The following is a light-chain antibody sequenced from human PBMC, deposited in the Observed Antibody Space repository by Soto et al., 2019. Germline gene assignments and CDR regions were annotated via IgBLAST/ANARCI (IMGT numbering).Light chain of an antibody. CDR1: QGIRTN. V-gene: IGKV1-9*01. Sequence: DIQLTQSPPFLSAYVGDRVTITCRASQGIRTNLAWYQQKPGKAPKVLIYGASTLQSGVPSRFSGSGSGTEVTLTISSLQPEDFATCYCQQLNSYPPWTFGQGTKVEIK. CDR2: GAS. CDR3: QQLNSYPPWT. J-gene: IGKJ1*01.